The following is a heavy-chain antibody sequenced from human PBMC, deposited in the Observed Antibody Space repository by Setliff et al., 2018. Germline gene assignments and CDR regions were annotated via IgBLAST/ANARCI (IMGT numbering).Heavy chain of an antibody. V-gene: IGHV3-7*01. CDR2: IRQDGNEI. Sequence: GGSLRLSCAASGFTFSSLWMSWVRQAPGKGLEWVADIRQDGNEIYYVDSVRGRFTISRDTAKNSVYLQMNSLRAEDTGVYYCASGDWFYFDCWGQGTLVTVSS. CDR3: ASGDWFYFDC. CDR1: GFTFSSLW. J-gene: IGHJ4*02. D-gene: IGHD2-21*01.